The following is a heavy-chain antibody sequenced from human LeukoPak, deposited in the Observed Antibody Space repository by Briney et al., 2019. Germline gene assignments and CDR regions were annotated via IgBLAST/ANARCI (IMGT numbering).Heavy chain of an antibody. D-gene: IGHD1-1*01. CDR1: GGSISSFY. CDR2: IYYSGST. Sequence: SETLSLTCTVSGGSISSFYWSWIRQPPGKGLEWIGYIYYSGSTNYNPSLKSRVTISVDTSKNQFSLKLSSVTAADTAVYYCARHGTSGTNLNWFDPWGQGTLVTVSS. V-gene: IGHV4-59*01. J-gene: IGHJ5*02. CDR3: ARHGTSGTNLNWFDP.